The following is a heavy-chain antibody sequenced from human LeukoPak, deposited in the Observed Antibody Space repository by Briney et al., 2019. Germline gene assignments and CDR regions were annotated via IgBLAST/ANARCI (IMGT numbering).Heavy chain of an antibody. D-gene: IGHD2-15*01. J-gene: IGHJ1*01. V-gene: IGHV1-2*02. Sequence: ASVKVSCKASGYTFTGYYMHWVRQAPGQGLEWMGWINPNSGGTNYAQKFQGRVTMTRDTSISTAYMELSRPRSDDTAVYYCARPPHSCSGGSCYGYFQHWGQGTLVTVSS. CDR1: GYTFTGYY. CDR2: INPNSGGT. CDR3: ARPPHSCSGGSCYGYFQH.